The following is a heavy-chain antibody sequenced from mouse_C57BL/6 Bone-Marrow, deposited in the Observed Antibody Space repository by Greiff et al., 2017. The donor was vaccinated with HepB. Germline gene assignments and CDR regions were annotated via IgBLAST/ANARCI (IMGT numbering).Heavy chain of an antibody. D-gene: IGHD2-2*01. CDR3: TSDDGYDVGFAY. J-gene: IGHJ3*01. CDR1: GFTFSDAW. V-gene: IGHV6-6*01. Sequence: EVMLVESGGGLVQPGGSMKLSCAASGFTFSDAWMDWVRQSPEKGLEWVAEIRHKANNHATYYAESVKGRFTISRDESKSSVYLHRNSLRAEDTGIYYCTSDDGYDVGFAYWGQGTLVTVSA. CDR2: IRHKANNHAT.